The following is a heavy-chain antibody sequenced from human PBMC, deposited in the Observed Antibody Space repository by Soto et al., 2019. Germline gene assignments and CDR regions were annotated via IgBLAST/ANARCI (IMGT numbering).Heavy chain of an antibody. V-gene: IGHV1-18*01. J-gene: IGHJ4*01. CDR1: GYTFTNYG. CDR3: SRGTSIPASGDY. CDR2: VSAYNGER. D-gene: IGHD6-6*01. Sequence: QVQLVQSGAEVKKPGASVKVSCKASGYTFTNYGINWVRQAPGQGLEWLGWVSAYNGERRYAQRVQDRVLMTTDTSTTTAYIELRSLRSDDTAVYYCSRGTSIPASGDYWGQGTMVTVSS.